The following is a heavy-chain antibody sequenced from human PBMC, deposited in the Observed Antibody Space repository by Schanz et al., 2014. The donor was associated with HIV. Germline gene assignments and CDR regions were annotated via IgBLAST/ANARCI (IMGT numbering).Heavy chain of an antibody. CDR1: GYTFTGYY. Sequence: QVQLVQSGAEVKKPGASVKVSCKASGYTFTGYYMHWVRQAPGQGLEWMGWINPSSGGTNYAQKFQGRVTMTRDTSISTAYMELRRLRSDDTAVYYCAKSRFQLHWFDSWGQGTLVTVFS. V-gene: IGHV1-2*02. D-gene: IGHD2-2*01. CDR3: AKSRFQLHWFDS. CDR2: INPSSGGT. J-gene: IGHJ5*01.